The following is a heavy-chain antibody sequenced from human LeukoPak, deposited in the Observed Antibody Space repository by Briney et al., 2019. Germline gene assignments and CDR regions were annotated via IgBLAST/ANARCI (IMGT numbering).Heavy chain of an antibody. CDR3: ARESILMPFLDS. V-gene: IGHV3-21*01. J-gene: IGHJ4*02. D-gene: IGHD2-2*01. Sequence: GGSLRLSCAASAFTFSSYAMSWVRQAPGKGLEWVSSITSSGSYFYYADSVKGRFTVSRDNAENSLFLQMNSLRAEDTAVYYCARESILMPFLDSWGQGTLITVSS. CDR2: ITSSGSYF. CDR1: AFTFSSYA.